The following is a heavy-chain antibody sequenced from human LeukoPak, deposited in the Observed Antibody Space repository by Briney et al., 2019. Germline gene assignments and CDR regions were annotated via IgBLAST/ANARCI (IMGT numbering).Heavy chain of an antibody. CDR3: AREGGYSEFDN. Sequence: GGSLRLSCAASGFTFSSYEMNWVRQAPGKGLEWVSYISSSGSSIYCADSVKGRFTISRDNAKNSLYLQMNSLRAEDTAVYYCAREGGYSEFDNWGQGTLVTVSS. V-gene: IGHV3-48*03. D-gene: IGHD5-12*01. CDR2: ISSSGSSI. CDR1: GFTFSSYE. J-gene: IGHJ4*02.